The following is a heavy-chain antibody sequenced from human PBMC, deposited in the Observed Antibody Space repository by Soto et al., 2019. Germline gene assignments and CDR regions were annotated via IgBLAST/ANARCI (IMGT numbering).Heavy chain of an antibody. J-gene: IGHJ6*02. CDR2: IIPIFGTA. Sequence: VASVKVSCKASGGTFSSYAISWVRQAPGQGLEWMGGIIPIFGTANYAQKFRGRVTITADESTSTAYMELSSLRSEDTAVYYCARQNYDFWSGYSVYYGMDVWGQGTTVTVSS. CDR3: ARQNYDFWSGYSVYYGMDV. D-gene: IGHD3-3*01. CDR1: GGTFSSYA. V-gene: IGHV1-69*13.